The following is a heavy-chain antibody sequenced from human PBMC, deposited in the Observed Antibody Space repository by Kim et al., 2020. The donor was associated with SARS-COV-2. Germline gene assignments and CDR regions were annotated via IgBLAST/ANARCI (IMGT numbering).Heavy chain of an antibody. V-gene: IGHV1-8*01. D-gene: IGHD5-18*01. CDR2: MNPNSGNT. J-gene: IGHJ6*02. CDR3: ARALLGYSYGLYYYGMDV. Sequence: ASVKVSCKASGYTFTSYDINWVRQATGQGLEWMGWMNPNSGNTGYAQKFQGRVTMTRNTSISTVYMELSSLRSEDTAVYYCARALLGYSYGLYYYGMDVWGQRTTVTVSS. CDR1: GYTFTSYD.